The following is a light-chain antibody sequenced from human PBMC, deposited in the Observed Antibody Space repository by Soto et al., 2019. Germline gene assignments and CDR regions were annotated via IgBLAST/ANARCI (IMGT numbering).Light chain of an antibody. CDR1: PSVSSN. Sequence: EIVLTQSPATLSVSPGERDTLSCRASPSVSSNLARYQRKPGQAPRPLISGAPPSATGIPARFSGSGSGTDFTLTICSPQSADFAVYCCQKYNNWPRFSFGPGTKVDIK. CDR2: GAP. V-gene: IGKV3-15*01. CDR3: QKYNNWPRFS. J-gene: IGKJ3*01.